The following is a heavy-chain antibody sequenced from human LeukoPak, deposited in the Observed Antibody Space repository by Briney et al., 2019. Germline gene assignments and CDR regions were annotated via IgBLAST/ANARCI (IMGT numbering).Heavy chain of an antibody. Sequence: ASVKVSCKASGYTFTGYYMHWVRQAPGQGLEWMGWINPNSGGTNYAQKFQGRVTMTRDTSISTAYMELSSLRSEDTAVYYCARHIAARRYYFDYWGQGTLVTVSS. CDR2: INPNSGGT. J-gene: IGHJ4*02. CDR3: ARHIAARRYYFDY. D-gene: IGHD6-6*01. CDR1: GYTFTGYY. V-gene: IGHV1-2*02.